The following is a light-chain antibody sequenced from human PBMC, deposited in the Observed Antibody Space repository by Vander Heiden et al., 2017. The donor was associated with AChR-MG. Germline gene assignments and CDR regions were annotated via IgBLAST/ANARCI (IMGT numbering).Light chain of an antibody. Sequence: DIQMTHSPSTLSASVGDRVTITCRASQSISSWLAWYQQKPGKAPQLLIYDASSLESGVPSRFSGSESGTEFTLTISSLQPDDFATYYCQQYYTYPYTFGQGTKLEIK. CDR1: QSISSW. CDR2: DAS. CDR3: QQYYTYPYT. J-gene: IGKJ2*01. V-gene: IGKV1-5*01.